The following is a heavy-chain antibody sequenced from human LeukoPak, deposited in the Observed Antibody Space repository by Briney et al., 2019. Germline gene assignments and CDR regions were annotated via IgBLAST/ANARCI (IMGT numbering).Heavy chain of an antibody. CDR3: AKTGGIAAAH. CDR1: GFTLSSYA. J-gene: IGHJ4*02. D-gene: IGHD6-13*01. CDR2: ISDTGNT. V-gene: IGHV3-23*01. Sequence: GGSLRLSCAASGFTLSSYAMSWVRQAPGKGLEWVSAISDTGNTYHADSVKGRFTISRDNSKNTLYLQMNSLRAEDTAVYYCAKTGGIAAAHWGQGTLVTVSS.